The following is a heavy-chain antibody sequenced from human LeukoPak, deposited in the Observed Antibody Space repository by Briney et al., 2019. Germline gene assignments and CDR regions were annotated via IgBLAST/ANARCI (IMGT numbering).Heavy chain of an antibody. J-gene: IGHJ4*02. CDR2: IYYSGST. CDR1: GGSISSDY. V-gene: IGHV4-59*08. Sequence: SENLSLTCAASGGSISSDYGSWIRQAPGRGLERIGYIYYSGSTNYNPSLKCRVTISVDTSKNQFSLKLSSVTAADTAVYYCARQGVRGDYYFDYWGQGTLVTVSS. CDR3: ARQGVRGDYYFDY. D-gene: IGHD3-10*01.